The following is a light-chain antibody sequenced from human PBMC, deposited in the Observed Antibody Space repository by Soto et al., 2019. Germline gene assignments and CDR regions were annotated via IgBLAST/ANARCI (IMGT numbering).Light chain of an antibody. Sequence: QSVLTQPPSVSGAPGQRVTISCTGSSSNIGAGHDVHWYQHLPGTAPKLLIYSNDQRPSGVPDRFSGSKSGTSASLAISGLQSEDEADYYCAAWDDSLNGWVFGGGTKLTVL. J-gene: IGLJ3*02. CDR2: SND. CDR1: SSNIGAGHD. V-gene: IGLV1-40*01. CDR3: AAWDDSLNGWV.